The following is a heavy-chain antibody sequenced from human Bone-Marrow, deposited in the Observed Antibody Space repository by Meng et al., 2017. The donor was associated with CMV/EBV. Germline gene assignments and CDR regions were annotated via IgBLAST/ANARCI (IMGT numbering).Heavy chain of an antibody. Sequence: SETLSLTCTVSGGSVSSGSYYWSWIRQPPGKGLEWIGYIYYSGSTNYNPSLKSRVTISVDTSKNQFSLKLSSVTAADTAVYYCARELRFLEWLSSNWFDPWGQGTLVTVSS. D-gene: IGHD3-3*01. CDR3: ARELRFLEWLSSNWFDP. CDR2: IYYSGST. V-gene: IGHV4-61*01. J-gene: IGHJ5*02. CDR1: GGSVSSGSYY.